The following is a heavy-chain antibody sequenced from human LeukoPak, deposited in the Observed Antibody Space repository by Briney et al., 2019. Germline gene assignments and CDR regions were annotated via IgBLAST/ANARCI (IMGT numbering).Heavy chain of an antibody. D-gene: IGHD3-22*01. Sequence: SQTLSLTCAVSGGSISSGGYSWSWIRQPPGKGLEWIGYIYYSGSTYYNPSPKSRATISVDTSKNQFSLKLSSVTAADTAVCYCARLLVTMIVAWGQGTLVTVSS. V-gene: IGHV4-30-4*07. CDR1: GGSISSGGYS. CDR2: IYYSGST. J-gene: IGHJ4*02. CDR3: ARLLVTMIVA.